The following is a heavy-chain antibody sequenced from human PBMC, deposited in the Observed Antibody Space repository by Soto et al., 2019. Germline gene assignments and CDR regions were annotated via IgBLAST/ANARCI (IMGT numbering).Heavy chain of an antibody. CDR3: ATSRDGYNFGSAGRLYYFDY. CDR2: ISSSSSTI. V-gene: IGHV3-48*02. Sequence: GGSLRLSCAASGFTFSSYSMNWVRQAPGKGLEWVSYISSSSSTIYYADSVKGRFTISRDNAKNSLYLQMNSLRDEDTAVYYCATSRDGYNFGSAGRLYYFDYWGQGTLVTVSS. CDR1: GFTFSSYS. D-gene: IGHD5-12*01. J-gene: IGHJ4*02.